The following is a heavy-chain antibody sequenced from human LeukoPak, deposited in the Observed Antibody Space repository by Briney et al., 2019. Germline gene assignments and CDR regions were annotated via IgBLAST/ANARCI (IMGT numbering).Heavy chain of an antibody. D-gene: IGHD6-13*01. CDR2: INHSGST. Sequence: SETLSLTCAVYGGSFSGYYWSWIRQPPGKGLEWIGYINHSGSTNYNPSLKSRVTISVDTSKNQFSLKLSSVTAADTAVYYCARWLVERGPYSSSWYGYYYYMDVWGKGTTVTVSS. CDR1: GGSFSGYY. V-gene: IGHV4-34*01. CDR3: ARWLVERGPYSSSWYGYYYYMDV. J-gene: IGHJ6*03.